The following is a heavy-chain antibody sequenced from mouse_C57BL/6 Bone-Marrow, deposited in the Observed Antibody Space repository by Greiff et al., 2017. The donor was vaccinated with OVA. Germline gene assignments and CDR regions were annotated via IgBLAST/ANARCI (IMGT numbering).Heavy chain of an antibody. CDR3: ARRGGNYYAMDY. CDR1: GYTFTSYW. Sequence: VQLQQPGAELVMPGASVKLSCKASGYTFTSYWMHWVKQRPGQGLEWIGEIDPSDSYTNYNQKFKGKSTLTVDKSSSTAYMQLSSLTSEDSAVYYCARRGGNYYAMDYWGQGTSVTVSS. CDR2: IDPSDSYT. J-gene: IGHJ4*01. V-gene: IGHV1-69*01.